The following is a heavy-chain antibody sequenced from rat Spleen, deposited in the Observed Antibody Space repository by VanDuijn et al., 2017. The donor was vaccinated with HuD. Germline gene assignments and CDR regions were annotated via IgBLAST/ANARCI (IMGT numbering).Heavy chain of an antibody. Sequence: EVQLVESGGGLVQPGRSLKLSCAASGFTFSDYYMAWVRQAPTKGLEWVASISYDGGSTYYRDSVKGRFTISRDNAKSSLYLQMDSLRSEDTATYYCTTEPPRYNSVMDAWGQGASVTVSS. J-gene: IGHJ4*01. CDR3: TTEPPRYNSVMDA. CDR2: ISYDGGST. D-gene: IGHD1-5*01. CDR1: GFTFSDYY. V-gene: IGHV5-20*01.